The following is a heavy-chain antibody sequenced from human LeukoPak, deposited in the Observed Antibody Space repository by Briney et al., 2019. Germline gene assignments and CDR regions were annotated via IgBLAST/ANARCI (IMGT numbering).Heavy chain of an antibody. J-gene: IGHJ4*02. V-gene: IGHV4-4*02. CDR1: GGSISSSNW. Sequence: SETLSLTCAVSGGSISSSNWWSWVRQPPGKGLEWIGEIYHSGSTNYNPSLKSRVTISVDKSKNQFSLKLSSVTAADTAVYYCASQSRYCSGGSCYREGFDYWGQGTLVTVSS. CDR2: IYHSGST. CDR3: ASQSRYCSGGSCYREGFDY. D-gene: IGHD2-15*01.